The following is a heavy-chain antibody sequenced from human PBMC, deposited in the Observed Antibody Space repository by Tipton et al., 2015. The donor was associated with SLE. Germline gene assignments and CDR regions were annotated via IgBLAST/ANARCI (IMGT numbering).Heavy chain of an antibody. CDR1: GGSFSGYY. D-gene: IGHD6-13*01. V-gene: IGHV4-34*01. J-gene: IGHJ4*02. CDR3: ARDEWQQRWGGLVY. CDR2: MDHSGIT. Sequence: TLSLTCAVYGGSFSGYYWSWIRQPPGKGLEWIGEMDHSGITNYNPSLKSRVTISVETSKNHFSLTLSSVTAADTAVYYCARDEWQQRWGGLVYWGQGKLVTVSS.